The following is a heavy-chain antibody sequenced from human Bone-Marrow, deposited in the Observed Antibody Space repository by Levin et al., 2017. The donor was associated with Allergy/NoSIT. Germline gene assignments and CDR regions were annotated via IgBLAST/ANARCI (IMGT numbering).Heavy chain of an antibody. J-gene: IGHJ3*02. CDR1: GYTLTELS. CDR3: ATTPTVTTYAFDI. Sequence: GGSLRLSCKVSGYTLTELSIHWVRQAPGKGLEWMGGFDPEDDKTIYAQKFQGRVTMTEDTSTDTAYMDLNSLTSEDTAIYYCATTPTVTTYAFDIWGQGTLLTVSS. CDR2: FDPEDDKT. V-gene: IGHV1-24*01. D-gene: IGHD4-17*01.